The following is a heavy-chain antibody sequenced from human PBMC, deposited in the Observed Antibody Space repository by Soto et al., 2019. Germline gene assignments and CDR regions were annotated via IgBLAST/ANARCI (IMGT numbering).Heavy chain of an antibody. CDR2: IYYSGST. J-gene: IGHJ4*02. CDR1: GGSISSSSYY. CDR3: ARGYSSSFFYYFDY. V-gene: IGHV4-39*01. D-gene: IGHD6-6*01. Sequence: QLQLQESGPGLVKPSETLSLTCTVSGGSISSSSYYWGWIRQPPGKGLEWIGSIYYSGSTYYNPSLTSRVTISVDTSKNQFSLKLSSVTAADTAVYYCARGYSSSFFYYFDYWGQGTLVTVSS.